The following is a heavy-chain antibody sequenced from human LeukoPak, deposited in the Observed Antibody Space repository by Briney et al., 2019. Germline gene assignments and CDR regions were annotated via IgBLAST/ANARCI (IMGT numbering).Heavy chain of an antibody. D-gene: IGHD5-18*01. CDR3: ARQFVGYSFFDY. Sequence: SETLSLTCTVSGGSISSSSYYWGWIRHPPGKGLEWIGSIYYSGSTYYNPSLKSRVTISVDTSKNQFSLKLSSVTAADTAVYYCARQFVGYSFFDYWGQGTLVTVSS. J-gene: IGHJ4*02. CDR2: IYYSGST. CDR1: GGSISSSSYY. V-gene: IGHV4-39*01.